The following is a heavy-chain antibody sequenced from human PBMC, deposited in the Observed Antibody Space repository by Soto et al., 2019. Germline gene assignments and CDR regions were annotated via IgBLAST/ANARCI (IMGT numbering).Heavy chain of an antibody. CDR3: AKDRRPNYYYGMDV. CDR1: GFTFSSYA. CDR2: ISFDGNNK. D-gene: IGHD6-25*01. Sequence: QVQLVESGGGVVQPGRSLRLSCAAAGFTFSSYAMHWFRQAPGKGLEWVPVISFDGNNKYYADSVKGRFTISRDNSKNTLYLQMNSLRAEDTAVYYCAKDRRPNYYYGMDVWGQGTTVTVSS. J-gene: IGHJ6*02. V-gene: IGHV3-30*18.